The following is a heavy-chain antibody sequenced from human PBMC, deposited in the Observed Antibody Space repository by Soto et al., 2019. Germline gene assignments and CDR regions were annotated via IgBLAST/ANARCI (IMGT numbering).Heavy chain of an antibody. CDR3: ANTYDFWRGFVEPFDY. CDR1: EFTFSSYA. Sequence: EVQLLESGGGLVQPGGSLRLSCAASEFTFSSYAMSWVRQAPGKGLVWVSAISGSGGSTYYADSVKGRFTISRDNSKNTLYLQMNSLRAEDTAVYYCANTYDFWRGFVEPFDYWGQGTLVTVSS. D-gene: IGHD3-3*01. V-gene: IGHV3-23*01. J-gene: IGHJ4*02. CDR2: ISGSGGST.